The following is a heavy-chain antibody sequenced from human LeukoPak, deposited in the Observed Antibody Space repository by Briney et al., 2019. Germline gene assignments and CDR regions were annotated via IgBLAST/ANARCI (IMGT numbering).Heavy chain of an antibody. CDR3: ARLYSSGWYVREFDGATFDY. Sequence: PGGSLRLSCAASGFTFSSYWMSWVRQAPGKGLEWVANIKQDGSEKYYVDSVKGRFTISRDNAKNSLYLQMNSLRAEDTAVYYCARLYSSGWYVREFDGATFDYWGQGTLVTVSS. V-gene: IGHV3-7*01. CDR2: IKQDGSEK. J-gene: IGHJ4*02. CDR1: GFTFSSYW. D-gene: IGHD6-19*01.